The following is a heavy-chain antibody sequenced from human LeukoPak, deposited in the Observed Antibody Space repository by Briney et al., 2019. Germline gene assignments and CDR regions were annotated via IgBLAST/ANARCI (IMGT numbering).Heavy chain of an antibody. V-gene: IGHV3-23*01. J-gene: IGHJ5*02. CDR2: ISGSGGST. CDR3: AKVNLNYDILTGYYWNWFDP. Sequence: GGSLRLPCAASGFTFSSYAMSWVRQAPGKGLEWVSAISGSGGSTYYADSVKGRFTISRDNSKNTLYLQMNSLRAEDTAVYYCAKVNLNYDILTGYYWNWFDPWGQGTLVTVSS. D-gene: IGHD3-9*01. CDR1: GFTFSSYA.